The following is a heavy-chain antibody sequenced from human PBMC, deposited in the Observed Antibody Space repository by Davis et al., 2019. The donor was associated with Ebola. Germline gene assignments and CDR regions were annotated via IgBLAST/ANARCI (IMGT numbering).Heavy chain of an antibody. CDR2: ISSAGGST. V-gene: IGHV3-21*01. Sequence: GESLKISCAASGFTFSSYGMSWVRQAPGKGLEWVSTISSAGGSTNYADSVKGRFTISRDSAKNSLYLQMNSLRAEDTAVYYCARDAQQPNPLDYYYYYMDVWGKGTTVTVSS. J-gene: IGHJ6*03. CDR1: GFTFSSYG. D-gene: IGHD6-13*01. CDR3: ARDAQQPNPLDYYYYYMDV.